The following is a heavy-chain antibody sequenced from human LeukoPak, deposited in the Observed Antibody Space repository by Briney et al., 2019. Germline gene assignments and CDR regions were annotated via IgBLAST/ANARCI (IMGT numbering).Heavy chain of an antibody. V-gene: IGHV1-2*02. D-gene: IGHD3-10*01. CDR3: ARGNYFHVMDV. J-gene: IGHJ6*02. CDR1: GYTFISHS. Sequence: ASVKVSCKASGYTFISHSMNWVRQVPGQGLEWMGWINPNSGGTKYAQKFQGRVTMTRDMSISTAYMDLSRLRADDTAVYYCARGNYFHVMDVWGQGTTVTVSS. CDR2: INPNSGGT.